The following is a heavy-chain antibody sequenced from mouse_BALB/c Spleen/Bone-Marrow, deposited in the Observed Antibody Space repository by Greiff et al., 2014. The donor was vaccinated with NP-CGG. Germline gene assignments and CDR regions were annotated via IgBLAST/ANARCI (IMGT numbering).Heavy chain of an antibody. D-gene: IGHD1-2*01. CDR1: GFTFSSFG. Sequence: EVQLVESGGGLVQPGGSRKLSCAASGFTFSSFGMHWVRQAPEKGLEWVAYISGGSSIIYYADTVKGRFTIPRDNPKNTLFLQMTSLRSEDTAIYYCARKDYFGYAAMDYWGQGTSVTVSS. CDR2: ISGGSSII. CDR3: ARKDYFGYAAMDY. V-gene: IGHV5-17*02. J-gene: IGHJ4*01.